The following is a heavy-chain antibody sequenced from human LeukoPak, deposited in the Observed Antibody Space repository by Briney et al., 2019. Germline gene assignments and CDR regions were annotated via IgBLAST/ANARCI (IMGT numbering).Heavy chain of an antibody. CDR1: GFTFSIYW. J-gene: IGHJ3*02. CDR3: ARDEDWSGYYGAFDI. CDR2: INSDGSST. Sequence: AGGSLRLSXAASGFTFSIYWMHWVRHAPGKGLVWVSRINSDGSSTSYADSVKGRFTISRDNAKNTLYLQMNSLRAEDTAVYYCARDEDWSGYYGAFDIWGQGTMVTVSS. D-gene: IGHD3-3*01. V-gene: IGHV3-74*01.